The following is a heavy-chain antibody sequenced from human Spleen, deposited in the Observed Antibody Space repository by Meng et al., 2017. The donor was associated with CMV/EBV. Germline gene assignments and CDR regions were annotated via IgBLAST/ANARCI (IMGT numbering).Heavy chain of an antibody. CDR2: IYYSGST. Sequence: SETLSLTCTVSGGSGSNYYWSWIRQPPGKGLEWLGYIYYSGSTNYNPSLESRVTISVDTSKKQFSLKLSSVTAADTAVYYCARGEGMITFGGVIVPYFDYWGQGTLVTVSS. D-gene: IGHD3-16*02. CDR3: ARGEGMITFGGVIVPYFDY. CDR1: GGSGSNYY. J-gene: IGHJ4*02. V-gene: IGHV4-59*02.